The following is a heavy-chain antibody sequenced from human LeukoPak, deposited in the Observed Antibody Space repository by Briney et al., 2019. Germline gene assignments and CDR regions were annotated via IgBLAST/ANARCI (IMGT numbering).Heavy chain of an antibody. V-gene: IGHV3-23*01. J-gene: IGHJ6*02. CDR1: RFNFSTYV. Sequence: GGSLRLSCAASRFNFSTYVMSWVRQVPGKGLECVSAISGRGDKTYYADSVKGRFTISRDNSKNTLYLQMSSLRVEDTAVYYCAKVSGRIQIWPQPFGDGMDIWGHGTTVTVSS. D-gene: IGHD3-10*01. CDR3: AKVSGRIQIWPQPFGDGMDI. CDR2: ISGRGDKT.